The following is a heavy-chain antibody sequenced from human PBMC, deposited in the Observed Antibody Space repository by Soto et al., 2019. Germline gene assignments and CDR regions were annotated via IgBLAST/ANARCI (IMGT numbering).Heavy chain of an antibody. J-gene: IGHJ4*02. D-gene: IGHD5-18*01. CDR2: IWYDGSNK. CDR1: GFTFSSYG. V-gene: IGHV3-33*01. CDR3: ARETTGYSYGDFDY. Sequence: GGSLRLSCAASGFTFSSYGMHWVRQAPGKGLEWVAVIWYDGSNKYYEDSVKGRFTISRDNSKNTLYLQMNSLRAEDTAVYYCARETTGYSYGDFDYWGQGTLVTVSS.